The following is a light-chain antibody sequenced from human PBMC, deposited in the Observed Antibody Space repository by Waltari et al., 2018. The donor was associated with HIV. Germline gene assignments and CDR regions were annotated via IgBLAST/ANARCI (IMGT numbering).Light chain of an antibody. CDR2: KDN. J-gene: IGLJ3*02. CDR3: AAWDDSLSGRV. Sequence: QSVLTQAPSASGPPGQRVTISCSGSHSNIGTNYLYLYQQHPGTAPKLLIYKDNQRPSGAPDRFSGSKSDTSASLAISGLRSEDEADYFCAAWDDSLSGRVFGGGTKLTVL. CDR1: HSNIGTNY. V-gene: IGLV1-47*01.